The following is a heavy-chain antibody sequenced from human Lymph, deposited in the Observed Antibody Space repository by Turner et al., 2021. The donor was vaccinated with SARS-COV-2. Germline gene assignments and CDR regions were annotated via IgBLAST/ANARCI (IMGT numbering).Heavy chain of an antibody. V-gene: IGHV1-24*01. CDR1: GYPLTELS. CDR2: CDTEDAET. D-gene: IGHD6-19*01. CDR3: GTAPAVADDFHYYYGMDV. Sequence: QLVQSGAEVPQPGASVKFSCKVSGYPLTELSMHRVRQAPGKGLEWMGGCDTEDAETIYAKKFQGRVTMTEDTSTDTAYMELSSQRSEDTAIYYCGTAPAVADDFHYYYGMDVWGQGTTVTVSS. J-gene: IGHJ6*02.